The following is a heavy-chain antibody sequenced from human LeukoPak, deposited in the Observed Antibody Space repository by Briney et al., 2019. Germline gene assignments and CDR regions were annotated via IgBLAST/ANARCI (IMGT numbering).Heavy chain of an antibody. CDR1: GGSFSGYY. D-gene: IGHD3-3*01. CDR2: INHSGST. Sequence: PSETLSLTCAVYGGSFSGYYWSWIRQPPGKGLEWIGEINHSGSTNYNPSLKSRVTISVDTSKNQFSLKLSSVTAADTAVYYCARRKTSGATIFGVVTHHDAFDIWGQGTMVTVSS. V-gene: IGHV4-34*01. CDR3: ARRKTSGATIFGVVTHHDAFDI. J-gene: IGHJ3*02.